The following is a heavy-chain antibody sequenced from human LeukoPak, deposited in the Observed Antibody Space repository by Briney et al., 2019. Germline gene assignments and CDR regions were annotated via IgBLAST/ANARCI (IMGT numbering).Heavy chain of an antibody. Sequence: GASVKVSCKASGGTFSSYAISWVRQAPGQGVEWMGGIIPIFGTANYAQKFQGRVTITTDESTSTAYMELSSLRSEDTAVYYCARRYSSGAFDIWGQGTMVTVSS. CDR1: GGTFSSYA. CDR2: IIPIFGTA. CDR3: ARRYSSGAFDI. V-gene: IGHV1-69*05. D-gene: IGHD3-10*01. J-gene: IGHJ3*02.